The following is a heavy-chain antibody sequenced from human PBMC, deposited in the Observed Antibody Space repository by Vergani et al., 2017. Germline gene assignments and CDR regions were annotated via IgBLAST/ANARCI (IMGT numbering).Heavy chain of an antibody. Sequence: QVQLQQWGAGLLKPSETLSLTCAVYGGSFSGYYWCWIRQPPGKGLEWIGEINHSGSTNYNPSLKSRVTISVDTSKNQFSLKLSSVTAADTAVYYCARGGRMVRGVINWFDPWGQGTLVTVSS. CDR2: INHSGST. D-gene: IGHD3-10*01. V-gene: IGHV4-34*01. J-gene: IGHJ5*02. CDR1: GGSFSGYY. CDR3: ARGGRMVRGVINWFDP.